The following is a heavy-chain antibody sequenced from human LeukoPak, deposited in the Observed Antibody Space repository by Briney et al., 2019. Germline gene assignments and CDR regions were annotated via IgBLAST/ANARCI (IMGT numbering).Heavy chain of an antibody. V-gene: IGHV5-51*01. D-gene: IGHD2-21*01. CDR2: IHVPGSDT. CDR3: ARHPPRIPGHPYWYFDL. Sequence: GESLKTSCKGSGDTFANHWITWVRRMPGEGPEWMGLIHVPGSDTRYSPPFVGQVTFSVDKSANTSQLLWNSLQAADSVYYYWARHPPRIPGHPYWYFDLWGRGTRVTV. CDR1: GDTFANHW. J-gene: IGHJ2*01.